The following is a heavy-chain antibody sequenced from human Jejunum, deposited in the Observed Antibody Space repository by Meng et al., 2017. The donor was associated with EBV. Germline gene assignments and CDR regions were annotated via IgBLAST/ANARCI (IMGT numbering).Heavy chain of an antibody. CDR1: GGSISTDNW. CDR3: ARDRGVEDY. D-gene: IGHD5-24*01. CDR2: IHHSGST. V-gene: IGHV4-4*02. J-gene: IGHJ4*02. Sequence: QGQLKESGPGLAKASGTLYRTCAVSGGSISTDNWWSWVRQPQGKGLEYIGEIHHSGSTKYNPSLKSRVTISVDKSNNHFSLKLSSVTAADTAVYYCARDRGVEDYWGQGTLVTVSS.